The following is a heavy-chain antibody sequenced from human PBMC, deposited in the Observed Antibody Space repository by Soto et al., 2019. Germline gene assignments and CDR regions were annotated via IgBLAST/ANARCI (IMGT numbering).Heavy chain of an antibody. CDR2: INPDGSEK. J-gene: IGHJ4*02. Sequence: GSLRLSCAASGFTFSSYAMSWVRQAPGKGLEWVANINPDGSEKHYVDSVKGRFTISRDNAKNSLYLQMGSLTAEDSALYYCSRSLDSWGQGTRVTVSS. CDR1: GFTFSSYA. CDR3: SRSLDS. V-gene: IGHV3-7*01.